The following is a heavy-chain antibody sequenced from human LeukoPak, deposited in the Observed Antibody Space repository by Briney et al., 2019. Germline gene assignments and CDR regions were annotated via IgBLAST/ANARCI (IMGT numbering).Heavy chain of an antibody. CDR2: IRYDGSNK. Sequence: QSGGSLRLSCAASGFTFSSYGMHWVRQAPGKGLEWVAFIRYDGSNKYYADSVKGRFTISRDNSKNTLYLQMNSLKVEDTALYYCARDGRSGWYSDYWGQGTLVTVSS. CDR1: GFTFSSYG. J-gene: IGHJ4*02. CDR3: ARDGRSGWYSDY. V-gene: IGHV3-30*02. D-gene: IGHD6-19*01.